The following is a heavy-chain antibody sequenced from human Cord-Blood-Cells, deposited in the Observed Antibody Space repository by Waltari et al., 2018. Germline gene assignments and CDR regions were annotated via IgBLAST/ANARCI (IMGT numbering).Heavy chain of an antibody. CDR1: GFTFSNAW. V-gene: IGHV3-15*01. CDR2: IKSKTDGGTT. CDR3: TTRVATIPYYFDY. D-gene: IGHD5-12*01. Sequence: EVQLVESGGGLVKPGGSLSLSCAASGFTFSNAWMSWVRQAPGKGLEWVGRIKSKTDGGTTDYAAPVKGRFTISRDDSKNTLYLQMNSLKTEDTAVYYCTTRVATIPYYFDYWGQGTLVTVSS. J-gene: IGHJ4*02.